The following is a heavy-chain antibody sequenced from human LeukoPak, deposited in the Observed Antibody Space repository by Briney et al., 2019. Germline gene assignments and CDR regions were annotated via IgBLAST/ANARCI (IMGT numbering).Heavy chain of an antibody. J-gene: IGHJ6*03. CDR3: AGYMVRGVIITEYYYYYMDA. Sequence: SVKVSCKASGGTFSSYAISWVRQAPGQGLEWMGGIIPIFGTANYAQKFQGRVTITTDESTSTAYMELSSLRSEDTAVYYCAGYMVRGVIITEYYYYYMDAWGKGTTVTVSS. V-gene: IGHV1-69*05. CDR1: GGTFSSYA. D-gene: IGHD3-10*01. CDR2: IIPIFGTA.